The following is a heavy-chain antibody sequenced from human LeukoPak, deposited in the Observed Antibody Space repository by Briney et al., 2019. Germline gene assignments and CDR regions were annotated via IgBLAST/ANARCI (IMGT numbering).Heavy chain of an antibody. V-gene: IGHV3-21*01. J-gene: IGHJ6*03. CDR1: GFTFSSYS. Sequence: GGSLRLSCAASGFTFSSYSMNWVRQAPGKGLEWVSSISSSSYIYYADSVKGRFTISRDNAKNSLYLQMNSLRAEDTAVYYCARDRHSGGVMDVWGKGTTVTVSS. CDR3: ARDRHSGGVMDV. D-gene: IGHD3-3*01. CDR2: ISSSSYI.